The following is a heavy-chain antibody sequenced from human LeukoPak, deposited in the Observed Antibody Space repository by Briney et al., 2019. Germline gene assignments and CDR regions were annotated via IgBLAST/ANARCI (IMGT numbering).Heavy chain of an antibody. Sequence: SETLSLTCTVSGGSISSSSYYWGWIRQPPGKGLEWIGSIYYSGSTYYNPSLKSRVTISVDTSKNQFSLKLSSVTAADTAVYYCARDQGTYGFDIWGQGTMVTVSS. CDR1: GGSISSSSYY. CDR2: IYYSGST. J-gene: IGHJ3*02. CDR3: ARDQGTYGFDI. V-gene: IGHV4-39*07.